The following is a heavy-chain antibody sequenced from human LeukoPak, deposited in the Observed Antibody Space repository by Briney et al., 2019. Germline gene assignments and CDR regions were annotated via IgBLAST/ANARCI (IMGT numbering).Heavy chain of an antibody. D-gene: IGHD1-26*01. Sequence: GGSLRLSCAASGFTFSSYGMHWVRQAPGKGLEWVAVVSHDTRTKFYTNSLRGRFTISRDNSKNTLYLQMNGLRTEDTAVYYCARAIVGTENFDYWGQGTLVTVSS. V-gene: IGHV3-30*05. CDR3: ARAIVGTENFDY. CDR1: GFTFSSYG. CDR2: VSHDTRTK. J-gene: IGHJ4*02.